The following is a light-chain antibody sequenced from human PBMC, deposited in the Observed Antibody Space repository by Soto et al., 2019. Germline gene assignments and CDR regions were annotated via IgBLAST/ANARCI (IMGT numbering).Light chain of an antibody. CDR1: QSVSSNY. J-gene: IGKJ5*01. Sequence: EIVLTQSPGTLSLSPGERATLSCRASQSVSSNYLAWFQQIPGRAPRMLISSAASRATDIPDRFSGSGSGTEFTLTISRLEHEDFAVYYCQQYCSSPPNTFGQGTRLEIK. V-gene: IGKV3-20*01. CDR2: SAA. CDR3: QQYCSSPPNT.